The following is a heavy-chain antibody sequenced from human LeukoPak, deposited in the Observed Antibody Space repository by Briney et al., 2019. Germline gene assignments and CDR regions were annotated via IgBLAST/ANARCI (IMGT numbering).Heavy chain of an antibody. J-gene: IGHJ4*02. CDR1: GFTFSDYN. Sequence: GGSLRLSCAASGFTFSDYNMRWIRQAPGKGLEWVSSISRSGSTKYYADSVKGRFTISRDNAKNSLFLQMNSLRAEDTAVYYCARDLSGVTGYTYGRGIDYWGQGTLVTVSS. CDR3: ARDLSGVTGYTYGRGIDY. D-gene: IGHD5-18*01. CDR2: ISRSGSTK. V-gene: IGHV3-11*04.